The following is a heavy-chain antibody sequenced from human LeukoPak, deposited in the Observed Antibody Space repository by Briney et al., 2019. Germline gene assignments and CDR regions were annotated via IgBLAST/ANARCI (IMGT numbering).Heavy chain of an antibody. Sequence: PGGSLRLSCAASGFTFDDYGMSWVRQAPGKGLEWVANIKQDGSEKYYVDSVKGRFTISRDNAKNSLYLQMNSLRAEDTAVYYCARVARDTIFGVVINYYYYMDVWGKGTTVTVSS. CDR3: ARVARDTIFGVVINYYYYMDV. CDR1: GFTFDDYG. D-gene: IGHD3-3*01. V-gene: IGHV3-7*01. J-gene: IGHJ6*03. CDR2: IKQDGSEK.